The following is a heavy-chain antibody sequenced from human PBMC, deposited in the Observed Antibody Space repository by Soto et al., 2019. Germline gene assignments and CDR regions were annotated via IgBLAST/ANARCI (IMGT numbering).Heavy chain of an antibody. CDR3: ARVQLEPPPDY. D-gene: IGHD1-1*01. V-gene: IGHV1-18*01. CDR1: GYTFTSYG. CDR2: ISAYNGNT. Sequence: ASGTVSFKASGYTFTSYGISCLRQAPGQGLEWMGWISAYNGNTNYAQKLQGRVTMTTDTSTSTAYMELRSLRSDDTAVYYCARVQLEPPPDYWGQGTLVTVSS. J-gene: IGHJ4*02.